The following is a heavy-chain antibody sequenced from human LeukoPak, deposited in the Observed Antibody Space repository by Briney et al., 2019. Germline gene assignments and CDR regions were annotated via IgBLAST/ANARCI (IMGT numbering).Heavy chain of an antibody. CDR2: INHSGST. V-gene: IGHV4-34*01. CDR3: ARGIVLMVYPLFGFDP. D-gene: IGHD2-8*01. CDR1: GGSFSGYY. Sequence: SETLSLTCAVYGGSFSGYYWGWIRQPPGKGLEWIGEINHSGSTNYNQSLKSRVTISVDTSKNQFSLKLSSVTAADTAVYYCARGIVLMVYPLFGFDPWGQGTLVTVSS. J-gene: IGHJ5*02.